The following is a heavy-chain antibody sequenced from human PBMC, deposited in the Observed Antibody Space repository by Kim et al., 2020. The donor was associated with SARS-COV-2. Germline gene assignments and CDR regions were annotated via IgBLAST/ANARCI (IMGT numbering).Heavy chain of an antibody. V-gene: IGHV3-48*03. Sequence: GGSLRLSCAASGFTFSSYEMNWVRQAPGKGLEWVSYISSSGSTIYYADSVKGRFTISRDNAKNSLYLQMNSLRAEDTAVYYCARGSAVWGSYRYRLDYWGQATLVTVSS. J-gene: IGHJ4*02. D-gene: IGHD3-16*02. CDR1: GFTFSSYE. CDR2: ISSSGSTI. CDR3: ARGSAVWGSYRYRLDY.